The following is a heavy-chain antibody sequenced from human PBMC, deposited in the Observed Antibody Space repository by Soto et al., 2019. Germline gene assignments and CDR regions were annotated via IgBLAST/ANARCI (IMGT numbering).Heavy chain of an antibody. CDR1: GFTFSSYA. CDR3: AKDPRSDFWSGYYTDY. Sequence: GGSLRLSCAASGFTFSSYAMSWVRQAPGKGLEWVSAISGSGGSTYYADSVKGRFTISRDNSKNTRYLQMNSLRAEDTAVYYCAKDPRSDFWSGYYTDYWGQGTLVTVSS. CDR2: ISGSGGST. V-gene: IGHV3-23*01. D-gene: IGHD3-3*01. J-gene: IGHJ4*02.